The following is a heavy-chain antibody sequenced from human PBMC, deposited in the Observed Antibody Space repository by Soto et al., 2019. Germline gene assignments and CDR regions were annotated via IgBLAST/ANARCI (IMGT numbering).Heavy chain of an antibody. CDR1: GYTFTSYG. D-gene: IGHD3-10*01. V-gene: IGHV1-18*01. CDR2: ISSYNGNT. Sequence: QVQLVQSGAEVKKPGASVKVSCKASGYTFTSYGISWVRQAPGQGLDWMGWISSYNGNTNYAQKLQDRVTMTTDTSTSTAYMELRSLISDDTAVYYCARDISYGSVTSYGYWGQGTLVTVSS. CDR3: ARDISYGSVTSYGY. J-gene: IGHJ4*02.